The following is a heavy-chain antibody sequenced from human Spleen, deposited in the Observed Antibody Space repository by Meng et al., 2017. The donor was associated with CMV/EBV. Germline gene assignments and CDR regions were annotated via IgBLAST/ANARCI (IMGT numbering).Heavy chain of an antibody. CDR3: ARGGTSGAFDI. J-gene: IGHJ3*02. V-gene: IGHV3-74*01. D-gene: IGHD1-26*01. CDR2: INSDGSIT. CDR1: GFSFSSFV. Sequence: GESLKISCAASGFSFSSFVMHWVRQAPGKGLVWVSRINSDGSITNYADSVKGRFTISRDNAKNTLYLQMNSLRAEDTAMYYCARGGTSGAFDIWGQGTMVTVSS.